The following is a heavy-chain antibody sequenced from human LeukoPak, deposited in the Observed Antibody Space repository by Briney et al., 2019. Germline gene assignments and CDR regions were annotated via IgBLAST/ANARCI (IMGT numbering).Heavy chain of an antibody. D-gene: IGHD3-10*01. CDR2: INPNSGGT. V-gene: IGHV1-2*02. J-gene: IGHJ5*02. CDR1: GYTFTGYY. Sequence: GASVKVSCKASGYTFTGYYMHWVRQAPGQGLEWMGWINPNSGGTNYAQKFQGRVTMTRDTSISTAYMELSRLRSDDTAVYYCARADYGSGSYEVDPWGQGTLVTVSS. CDR3: ARADYGSGSYEVDP.